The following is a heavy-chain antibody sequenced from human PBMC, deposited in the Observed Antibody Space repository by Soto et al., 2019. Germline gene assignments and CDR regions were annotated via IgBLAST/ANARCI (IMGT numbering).Heavy chain of an antibody. CDR2: IIPISETT. CDR3: ARALLSHSYDSGGYDSYFHAMDV. CDR1: GGTSRGLD. D-gene: IGHD3-22*01. J-gene: IGHJ6*02. Sequence: QVQLVQSGAEVKKPGSSVKVSCKASGGTSRGLDIIWVGKAPGQGLEWMGGIIPISETTNYAKFFQGRVSIVADKSTSTAYMELSRLRSEDTAVYYCARALLSHSYDSGGYDSYFHAMDVWGQGTPVTVSS. V-gene: IGHV1-69*06.